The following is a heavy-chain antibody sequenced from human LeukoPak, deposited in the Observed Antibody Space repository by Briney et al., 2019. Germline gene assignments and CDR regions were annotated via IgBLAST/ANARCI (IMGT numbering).Heavy chain of an antibody. CDR3: ARRQLDGFYFDY. CDR1: GGNFNNYA. CDR2: IIPIFNST. D-gene: IGHD6-6*01. J-gene: IGHJ4*02. V-gene: IGHV1-69*05. Sequence: SVKVSCKASGGNFNNYAFIWVRQAPGQGLEWMGKIIPIFNSTNYAQKFQGRVTMTTDTSTSTAYMELRSLRSDDTAVYYCARRQLDGFYFDYWGQGTLVTVSS.